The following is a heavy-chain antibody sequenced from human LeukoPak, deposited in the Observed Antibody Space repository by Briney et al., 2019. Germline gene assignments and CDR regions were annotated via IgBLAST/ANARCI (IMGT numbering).Heavy chain of an antibody. J-gene: IGHJ6*02. CDR2: MNPNSGNT. D-gene: IGHD3-9*01. CDR3: ARGYDILATGYYYGMDV. Sequence: GASVKVSCKASGYTFTSYDINWVRQAAGQGLEWMGWMNPNSGNTGYAQKFQGRVTMTRNTSISTAYMELSSLRSDDTAVYYCARGYDILATGYYYGMDVWGQGTTVTVSS. CDR1: GYTFTSYD. V-gene: IGHV1-8*01.